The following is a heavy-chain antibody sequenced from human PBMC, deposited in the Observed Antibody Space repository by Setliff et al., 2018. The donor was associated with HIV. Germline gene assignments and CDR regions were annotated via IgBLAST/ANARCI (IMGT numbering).Heavy chain of an antibody. V-gene: IGHV4-38-2*02. D-gene: IGHD3-22*01. Sequence: SETLSLTCTVSGYSISSDYYWGWIRQPPGKGLEWIGNIYHSGSTYYNPSLKSRVTISVDTSKNQFSLKLSSVTAADTAVYYCARWPPHRSSDYDQEYYFDYWCQGTLVTVSS. CDR2: IYHSGST. J-gene: IGHJ4*02. CDR1: GYSISSDYY. CDR3: ARWPPHRSSDYDQEYYFDY.